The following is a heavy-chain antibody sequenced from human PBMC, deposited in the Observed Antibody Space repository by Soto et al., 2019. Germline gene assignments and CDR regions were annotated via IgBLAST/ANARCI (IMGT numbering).Heavy chain of an antibody. V-gene: IGHV3-23*01. CDR1: GFTFSSYA. CDR3: ARSLPGTYGAFDL. Sequence: EVQLLESGGGLVQPGGSLRLSCAASGFTFSSYAMSWVRQAPGKGLEWVSRISGDGSSTSYADSVKGRFTISRDNAKNTMNLQMDSLRAEDTAVYYCARSLPGTYGAFDLWGQGTMVTVSS. J-gene: IGHJ3*01. D-gene: IGHD1-7*01. CDR2: ISGDGSST.